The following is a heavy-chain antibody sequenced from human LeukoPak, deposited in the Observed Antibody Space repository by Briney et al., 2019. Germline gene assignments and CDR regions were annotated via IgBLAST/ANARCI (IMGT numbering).Heavy chain of an antibody. D-gene: IGHD3-22*01. CDR2: INPSGGST. Sequence: ASVKVSCKASGYTFTSYYMHWVQQAPGQGLEWMGIINPSGGSTSYAQKFQGRVTMTRDTSTSTVYMELSSLRSEDTAVYYCARDYYDSSAVEYFQHWGQGTLVTVSS. CDR3: ARDYYDSSAVEYFQH. V-gene: IGHV1-46*01. CDR1: GYTFTSYY. J-gene: IGHJ1*01.